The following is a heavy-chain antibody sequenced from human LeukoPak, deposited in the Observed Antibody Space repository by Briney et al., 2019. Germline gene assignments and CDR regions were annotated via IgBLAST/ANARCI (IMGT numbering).Heavy chain of an antibody. CDR1: GGSISSSSYY. J-gene: IGHJ5*02. CDR2: IYYSGTT. Sequence: SETLSLTCTVSGGSISSSSYYWGWIRQPPGKGLEWIGSIYYSGTTYPNPSLKSRVTISVDTSKNQFSLKLSSVTAADTAVYYCARQPKSCAPGIFVTGKACWFDPWGQGTLVTVSP. D-gene: IGHD3-3*01. V-gene: IGHV4-39*01. CDR3: ARQPKSCAPGIFVTGKACWFDP.